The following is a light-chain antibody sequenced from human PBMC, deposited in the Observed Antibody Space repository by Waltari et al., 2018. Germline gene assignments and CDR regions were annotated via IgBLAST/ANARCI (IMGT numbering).Light chain of an antibody. CDR2: GKN. CDR1: CLRTYF. Sequence: SSGLTQDPAVSVALGQTVRITCQGDCLRTYFATWYQQKPGQAPLLVIYGKNNRPSGIPDRFSGSSSEDTTSLTITGAQAEEEADYFGSARDSSGNHVLFGGGTKLTVL. J-gene: IGLJ3*02. V-gene: IGLV3-19*01. CDR3: SARDSSGNHVL.